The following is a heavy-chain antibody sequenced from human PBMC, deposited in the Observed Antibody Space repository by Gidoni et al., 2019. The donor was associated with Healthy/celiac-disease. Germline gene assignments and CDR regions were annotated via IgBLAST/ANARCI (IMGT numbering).Heavy chain of an antibody. J-gene: IGHJ4*02. CDR3: AREEKSIAARLFDY. CDR2: IYYSGST. V-gene: IGHV4-31*03. Sequence: QVQLQESGPGLVKPSQTLSLTCTVSGCSISSGGYYWSWIRQHPGKGLEWIGYIYYSGSTYYNPSLKSRVTISVDTSKNQFSLKLSSVTAADTAVYYCAREEKSIAARLFDYWGQGTLVTVSS. D-gene: IGHD6-6*01. CDR1: GCSISSGGYY.